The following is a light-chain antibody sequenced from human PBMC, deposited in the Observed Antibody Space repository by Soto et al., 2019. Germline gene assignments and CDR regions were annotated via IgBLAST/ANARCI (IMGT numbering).Light chain of an antibody. J-gene: IGKJ5*01. CDR2: DAS. CDR3: QQRSNWPPIT. V-gene: IGKV3D-20*02. Sequence: IVLTQSPGTLSLSPGERATLSCRASQSVSSSYLAWYQQKPDQAPRLLIYDASNRATGIPARFSGSGSGTDFTLTISSLEPEDFAVYYCQQRSNWPPITSGQGTRLENK. CDR1: QSVSSSY.